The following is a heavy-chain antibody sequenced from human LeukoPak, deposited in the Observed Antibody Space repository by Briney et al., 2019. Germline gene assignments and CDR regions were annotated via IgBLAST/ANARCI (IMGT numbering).Heavy chain of an antibody. CDR1: GFTVSSNY. V-gene: IGHV3-53*01. CDR3: ARDTVYDSSGYYYDY. J-gene: IGHJ4*02. D-gene: IGHD3-22*01. Sequence: GGSLRLSCAASGFTVSSNYMSWVRQAPGKGLEWVSVIYSGGSTYYADSVKGRFTISRANSKNTLYLQINSLRAEDTAVYYCARDTVYDSSGYYYDYWGQGTLVTVSS. CDR2: IYSGGST.